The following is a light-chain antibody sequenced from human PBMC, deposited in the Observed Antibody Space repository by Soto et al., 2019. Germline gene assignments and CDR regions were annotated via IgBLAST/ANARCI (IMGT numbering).Light chain of an antibody. CDR2: DVS. Sequence: QSALTQPRSVSGSPGQSVTLSCTGTSSDVGGYDYVSWYQQHPDKAPKLIIYDVSRRPSGVPDRFSGSKSGTSASLAISGLRSEDEADYYCAAWDDSLSGHVVFGGGTKVTVL. CDR1: SSDVGGYDY. CDR3: AAWDDSLSGHVV. J-gene: IGLJ2*01. V-gene: IGLV2-11*01.